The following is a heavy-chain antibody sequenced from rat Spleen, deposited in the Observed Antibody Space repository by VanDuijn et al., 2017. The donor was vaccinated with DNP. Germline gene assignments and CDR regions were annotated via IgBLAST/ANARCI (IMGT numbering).Heavy chain of an antibody. D-gene: IGHD1-11*01. CDR3: ARSLATVAPTGAMDA. Sequence: QVQLKESGPGLVQPSQTLSLTCTVSGFSLTSYGVSWVRQPPGKGLEWMGRVQSGGSTDYNSGLKSRLSISRDTPKSQVFLKMNSVETEDTAMYFCARSLATVAPTGAMDAWGQGTSVTVSS. CDR2: VQSGGST. V-gene: IGHV2-1*01. CDR1: GFSLTSYG. J-gene: IGHJ4*01.